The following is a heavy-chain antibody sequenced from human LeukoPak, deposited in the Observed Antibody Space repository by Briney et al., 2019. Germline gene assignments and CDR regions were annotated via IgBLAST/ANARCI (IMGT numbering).Heavy chain of an antibody. J-gene: IGHJ6*03. CDR2: IYTSGST. Sequence: SETLSLTCTVSGGSISSYYWSWIRQPAGKGLEWIGRIYTSGSTNYNPSLKSRVTMSVDTSKNQFSLKLSSVTAADTAVYYCARGYSSHYYYYYMDVWGKGTTVTVSS. CDR1: GGSISSYY. V-gene: IGHV4-4*07. CDR3: ARGYSSHYYYYYMDV. D-gene: IGHD5-18*01.